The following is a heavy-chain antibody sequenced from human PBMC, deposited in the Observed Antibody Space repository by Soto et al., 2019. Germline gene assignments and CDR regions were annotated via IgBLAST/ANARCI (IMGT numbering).Heavy chain of an antibody. V-gene: IGHV3-11*06. D-gene: IGHD2-15*01. CDR2: ISPGSRYP. CDR3: VRGGGGGLFDP. J-gene: IGHJ5*02. Sequence: PGGSLRLSCAGSGFTFGDSYMSWIRQAPGKGLEWLSYISPGSRYPAYADSVKGRFTISGDNAKRSLYLLMMSLTAEDTAIYYCVRGGGGGLFDPWGQGTMVTVYS. CDR1: GFTFGDSY.